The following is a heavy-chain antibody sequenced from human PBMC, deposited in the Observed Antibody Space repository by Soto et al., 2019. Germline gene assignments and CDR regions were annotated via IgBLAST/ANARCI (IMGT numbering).Heavy chain of an antibody. CDR1: GLTFSSFW. CDR3: ARGWSGAFVN. J-gene: IGHJ4*02. V-gene: IGHV3-7*01. Sequence: EVQLVESGGGLVQPGGSLRLSCAASGLTFSSFWMNWVCQAPGKGLEWVANIKGDGSEKNYVDSVKGRFTVSRDNAKNSLYMQMNSLTAEDTAVYFCARGWSGAFVNWGQGTLVTVSS. CDR2: IKGDGSEK. D-gene: IGHD3-3*01.